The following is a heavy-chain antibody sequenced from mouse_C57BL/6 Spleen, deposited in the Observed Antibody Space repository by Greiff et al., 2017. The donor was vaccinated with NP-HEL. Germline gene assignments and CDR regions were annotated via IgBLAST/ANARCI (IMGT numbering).Heavy chain of an antibody. CDR2: ISYDGSN. CDR3: ASPLGNFYAMDY. V-gene: IGHV3-6*01. D-gene: IGHD2-1*01. CDR1: GYSITSGYY. Sequence: EVQRVESGPGLVKPSQSLSLTCSVTGYSITSGYYWNWIRQFPGNKLEWMGYISYDGSNNYNPSLKNRISITRDTSKNQFFLKLNSVTTEDTATYYCASPLGNFYAMDYWGQGTSVTVSS. J-gene: IGHJ4*01.